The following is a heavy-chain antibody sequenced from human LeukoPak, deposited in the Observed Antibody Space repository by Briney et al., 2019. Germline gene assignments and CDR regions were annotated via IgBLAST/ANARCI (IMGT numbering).Heavy chain of an antibody. V-gene: IGHV4-59*01. CDR1: GAYFTNYY. J-gene: IGHJ4*02. Sequence: SETLSLTCTVSGAYFTNYYWSFIRQPPGKGLEWIGFSSYNGNTNYNPSLKSRVTISVDISKNQFSLRLKSVTAADTAVYYCARGALLWFGAKMEYYFDSWGQGTPLTVSS. CDR2: SSYNGNT. D-gene: IGHD3-10*01. CDR3: ARGALLWFGAKMEYYFDS.